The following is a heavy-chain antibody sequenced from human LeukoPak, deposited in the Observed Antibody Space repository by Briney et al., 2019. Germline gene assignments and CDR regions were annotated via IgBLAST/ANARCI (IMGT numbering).Heavy chain of an antibody. CDR1: GGSISSDGYY. CDR3: ARYYDSGGYYYDKGNYYGMDV. D-gene: IGHD3-22*01. Sequence: PSQTLSLTCTVSGGSISSDGYYWSWIRQHPGKGLEWVGYIYYSGSTYYNPSLKSRVTISVATSKTQLSLKLSSVTAADTAVYYCARYYDSGGYYYDKGNYYGMDVWGQGTTVTVSS. V-gene: IGHV4-31*03. J-gene: IGHJ6*02. CDR2: IYYSGST.